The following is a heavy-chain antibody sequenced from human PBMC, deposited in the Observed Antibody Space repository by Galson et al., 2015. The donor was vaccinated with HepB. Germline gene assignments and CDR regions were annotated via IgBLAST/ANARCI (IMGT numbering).Heavy chain of an antibody. D-gene: IGHD3-22*01. V-gene: IGHV3-23*01. CDR3: ARAYYYDSSGLWDAFDI. Sequence: SLRLSCAASGFTFSSYAMSWVRQAPGKGLEWVSAISGSGGSTYYADSVKGRFTISRDNSKNTLYLQMNSLRAEDTAVYYCARAYYYDSSGLWDAFDIWGQGTVVTVSS. CDR2: ISGSGGST. J-gene: IGHJ3*02. CDR1: GFTFSSYA.